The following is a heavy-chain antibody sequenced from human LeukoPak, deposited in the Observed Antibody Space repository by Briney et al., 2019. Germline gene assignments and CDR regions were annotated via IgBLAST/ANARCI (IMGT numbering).Heavy chain of an antibody. CDR2: IYSGGST. D-gene: IGHD5-18*01. J-gene: IGHJ4*02. Sequence: GGSLRLSCAASGLNFEDHGMSWVRQAPGKGLEWVPVIYSGGSTYYADSVKGRFTISRDNSKNTLYLQMNSLRAEDTAVYYCARGYRYDYWGQGTLVTVSS. CDR3: ARGYRYDY. V-gene: IGHV3-53*01. CDR1: GLNFEDHG.